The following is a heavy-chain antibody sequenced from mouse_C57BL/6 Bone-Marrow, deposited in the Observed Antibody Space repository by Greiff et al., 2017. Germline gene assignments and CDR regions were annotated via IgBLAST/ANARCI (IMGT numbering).Heavy chain of an antibody. CDR3: ARPRFYGNSWFAY. D-gene: IGHD2-1*01. V-gene: IGHV5-17*01. J-gene: IGHJ3*01. Sequence: EVQLLESGGGLVKPGGSLKLSCAASGFTFSDYGMHWVRQAPEKGLEWVAYISSGSSTIYYADTVKGRFTISRDNAKNTLFLQMTSLRSEDTAMYYCARPRFYGNSWFAYWGQGTLVTVSA. CDR1: GFTFSDYG. CDR2: ISSGSSTI.